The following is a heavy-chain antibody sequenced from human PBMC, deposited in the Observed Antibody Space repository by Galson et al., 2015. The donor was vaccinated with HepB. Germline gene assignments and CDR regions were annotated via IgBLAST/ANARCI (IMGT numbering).Heavy chain of an antibody. CDR1: GQTVSNYV. CDR3: AKDVTTSGLFDA. D-gene: IGHD3-22*01. Sequence: SVKVSCKVSGQTVSNYVLNWVRQAPGQGLEWLGRIIPILGVVDYAQKFTGRVAITADTSTSTAYINLSSLTLEDTAIFYCAKDVTTSGLFDAWGQGTLVTVAS. V-gene: IGHV1-69*04. J-gene: IGHJ4*02. CDR2: IIPILGVV.